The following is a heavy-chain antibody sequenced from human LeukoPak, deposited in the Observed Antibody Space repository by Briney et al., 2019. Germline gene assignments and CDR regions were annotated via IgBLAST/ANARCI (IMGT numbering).Heavy chain of an antibody. CDR3: ARLGHSVTYYVDHYYFDY. D-gene: IGHD1-26*01. CDR1: GGSTSSSSYY. CDR2: IYYSGST. J-gene: IGHJ4*02. V-gene: IGHV4-39*01. Sequence: SETLSLTCTVSGGSTSSSSYYWGWIRQPPGKGLEWIGTIYYSGSTYYNPSLKNRVTISVDTSKNQFSLKLSSVTATDTAVYYCARLGHSVTYYVDHYYFDYWGQGTLVTVSS.